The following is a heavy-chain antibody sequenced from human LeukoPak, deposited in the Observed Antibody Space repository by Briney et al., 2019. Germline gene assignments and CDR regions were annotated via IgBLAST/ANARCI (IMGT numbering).Heavy chain of an antibody. V-gene: IGHV3-23*01. D-gene: IGHD3-10*01. CDR2: ISGGGSST. J-gene: IGHJ4*02. CDR1: GFTFSSYA. CDR3: AKMDFGSGSYYILNSPDY. Sequence: GGSLRLSCAASGFTFSSYAMSWVRQAPGEGLEWVSGISGGGSSTYYADSVKGRFTISRDNSKNTLYLQVNSLRADDTAVDYCAKMDFGSGSYYILNSPDYWGQGTLVTVSS.